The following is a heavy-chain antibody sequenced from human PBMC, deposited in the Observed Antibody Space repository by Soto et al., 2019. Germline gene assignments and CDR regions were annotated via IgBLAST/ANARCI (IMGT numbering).Heavy chain of an antibody. CDR1: GGSISSDYYH. CDR2: IHHSGSI. D-gene: IGHD1-26*01. V-gene: IGHV4-30-4*08. Sequence: SETLSLTCTVSGGSISSDYYHWTWIRQSPGKGLEWIGYIHHSGSILYNPSLKSRVTISVDTSKNQFSLKLSSVTAADTAVYYCASVVGAGWGCYHEMDLWDQGTPVTVPS. CDR3: ASVVGAGWGCYHEMDL. J-gene: IGHJ6*02.